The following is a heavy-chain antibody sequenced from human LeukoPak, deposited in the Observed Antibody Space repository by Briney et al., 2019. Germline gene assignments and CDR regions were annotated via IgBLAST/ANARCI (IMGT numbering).Heavy chain of an antibody. J-gene: IGHJ4*02. D-gene: IGHD1-26*01. CDR1: GYTLTSDG. Sequence: ASVTVSCKASGYTLTSDGISWVGQAPGQGREWMGWISAYNGNTNYAQKLQGRDTMTTDTSTSTAYMELRSLRSDDTAVYYCARDFGTGGSYYGYWGQGTLVTVSS. V-gene: IGHV1-18*01. CDR2: ISAYNGNT. CDR3: ARDFGTGGSYYGY.